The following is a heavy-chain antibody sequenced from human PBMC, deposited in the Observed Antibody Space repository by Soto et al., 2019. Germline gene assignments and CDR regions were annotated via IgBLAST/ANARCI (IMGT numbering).Heavy chain of an antibody. CDR3: AREGLYYDFWSGYYRWAYFDY. CDR2: INHSGST. CDR1: GLSFSCYY. Sequence: SETLSLTCAFYGLSFSCYYLILLRPPPGKGLEWIGEINHSGSTNYNPSLKSRVTISVDTSKNQFSLKLSSVTAADTAVYYCAREGLYYDFWSGYYRWAYFDYWGQGTLVTVSS. J-gene: IGHJ4*02. V-gene: IGHV4-34*01. D-gene: IGHD3-3*01.